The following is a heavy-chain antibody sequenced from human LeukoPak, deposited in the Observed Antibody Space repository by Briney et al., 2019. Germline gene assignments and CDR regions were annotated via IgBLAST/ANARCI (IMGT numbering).Heavy chain of an antibody. CDR1: GGSVSNYY. Sequence: SETLSLTCNVSGGSVSNYYWSWIRQPAGKRLEWIGRIYTSGSTNYNPSLKSRVTMSVDTSKNQFSLKLSSVTAADTAVYYCARDQGHPSCYSYGLDVWGQGTTVTVSS. V-gene: IGHV4-4*07. CDR2: IYTSGST. J-gene: IGHJ6*02. CDR3: ARDQGHPSCYSYGLDV.